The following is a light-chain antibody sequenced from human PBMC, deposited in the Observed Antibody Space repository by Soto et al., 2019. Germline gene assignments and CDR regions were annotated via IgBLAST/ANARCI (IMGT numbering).Light chain of an antibody. CDR3: CSYAGSSIFDV. J-gene: IGLJ1*01. CDR2: EGS. V-gene: IGLV2-23*03. CDR1: SSDVGSYNL. Sequence: QSVLTQPASVSGSPGQSITISCTGTSSDVGSYNLVSWYQQHPGKAPKLMIYEGSKRPSGVSNRFSGSKSGNTASLTISGLQAEDEADYYCCSYAGSSIFDVFGTGTKVTVL.